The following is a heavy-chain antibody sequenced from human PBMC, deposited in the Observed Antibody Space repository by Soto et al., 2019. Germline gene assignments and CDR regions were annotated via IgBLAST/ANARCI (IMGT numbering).Heavy chain of an antibody. D-gene: IGHD6-19*01. CDR1: GGIFSDFS. J-gene: IGHJ6*02. Sequence: VASVKVSCRASGGIFSDFSFSWVRQAPGQGLEWMGGIMPIFGGPDYAQRFRGRVTITADEVTRTAFMELRGLTSENTATYYCASSLRMAGIGNYYYGMDVWGQGTTVTV. V-gene: IGHV1-69*13. CDR2: IMPIFGGP. CDR3: ASSLRMAGIGNYYYGMDV.